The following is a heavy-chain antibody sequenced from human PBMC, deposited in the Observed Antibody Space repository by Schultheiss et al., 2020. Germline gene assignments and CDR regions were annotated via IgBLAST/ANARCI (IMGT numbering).Heavy chain of an antibody. CDR2: INHSGST. CDR1: GDSISGYY. CDR3: ARDLGLELYSKTDY. V-gene: IGHV4-34*01. J-gene: IGHJ4*02. D-gene: IGHD1-7*01. Sequence: GSLRLSCTVSGDSISGYYWSWIRQPPGKGLEWIGEINHSGSTNYNPSLKSRVTISVDTSKNQFSLKLSSVTAEDTAVYYCARDLGLELYSKTDYWGQGTLVTVSS.